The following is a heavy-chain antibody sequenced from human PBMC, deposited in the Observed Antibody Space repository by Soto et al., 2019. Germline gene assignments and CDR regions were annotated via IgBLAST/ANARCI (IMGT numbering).Heavy chain of an antibody. CDR1: GFIFSDFY. Sequence: QVQLVESGGGLVKPGGSLRLSCAASGFIFSDFYMSWIRQAPGKGLEWVSYISSGGTSTFYADSVEGRFTISRDNADNSLYLQMNSLRVEDTAVYYCARAEPYYDFWSGYFSDPAFDSWGQGTLVTVSS. CDR3: ARAEPYYDFWSGYFSDPAFDS. J-gene: IGHJ4*02. D-gene: IGHD3-3*01. CDR2: ISSGGTST. V-gene: IGHV3-11*01.